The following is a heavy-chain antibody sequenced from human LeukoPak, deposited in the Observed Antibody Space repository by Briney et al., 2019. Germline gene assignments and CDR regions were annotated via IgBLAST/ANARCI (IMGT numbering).Heavy chain of an antibody. CDR2: ISDSSSSI. CDR3: AKVSSTVTTYYYYYMDV. Sequence: GGSLRLSCAASGFSFITYNMNWVRQAPGKGLEWVSYISDSSSSIYYADSVKGRFTISRDNAKNSLYLQMNSLRAEDTAVYYCAKVSSTVTTYYYYYMDVWGKGTTVTVSS. CDR1: GFSFITYN. D-gene: IGHD4-11*01. J-gene: IGHJ6*03. V-gene: IGHV3-48*01.